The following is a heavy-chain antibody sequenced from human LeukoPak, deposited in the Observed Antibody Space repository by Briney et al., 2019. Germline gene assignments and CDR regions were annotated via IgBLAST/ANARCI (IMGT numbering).Heavy chain of an antibody. CDR1: GYTFTGYY. CDR2: INPNSGGT. CDR3: ASIAAAGTRYFQH. Sequence: ASVKVSCKASGYTFTGYYMHWVRQAPGQGLEWMGWINPNSGGTNYAQKFQGRVTMTRDTSISTAYMELSRLRSDDTAVYYCASIAAAGTRYFQHWGQGTLVTVSS. D-gene: IGHD6-13*01. J-gene: IGHJ1*01. V-gene: IGHV1-2*02.